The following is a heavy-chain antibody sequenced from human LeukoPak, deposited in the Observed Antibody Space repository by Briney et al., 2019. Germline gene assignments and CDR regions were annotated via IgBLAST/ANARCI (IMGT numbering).Heavy chain of an antibody. CDR2: INHSGST. D-gene: IGHD6-13*01. Sequence: SETLSLTCAVYGGSFSGYYWSWIRQPPGKGLEWIGEINHSGSTNYNPSLKSRVTISADTSKNQFSLKLSSVTAADTAVYYCARLPQQLDAFDIWGQGTMVTVSS. V-gene: IGHV4-34*01. CDR1: GGSFSGYY. CDR3: ARLPQQLDAFDI. J-gene: IGHJ3*02.